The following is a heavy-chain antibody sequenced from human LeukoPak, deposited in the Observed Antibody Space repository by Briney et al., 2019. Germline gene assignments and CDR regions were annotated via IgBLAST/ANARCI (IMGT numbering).Heavy chain of an antibody. CDR3: AKAIAVADYFDY. Sequence: PGGSLRLSCAASGFTFSSYAMSWVCQAPGKGLEWVSAISGSGGSTYYADSVKGRFTISRDNSKNTLYLQMNSLRAEDTAVYYCAKAIAVADYFDYWGQGTLVTVSS. V-gene: IGHV3-23*01. D-gene: IGHD6-19*01. CDR1: GFTFSSYA. CDR2: ISGSGGST. J-gene: IGHJ4*02.